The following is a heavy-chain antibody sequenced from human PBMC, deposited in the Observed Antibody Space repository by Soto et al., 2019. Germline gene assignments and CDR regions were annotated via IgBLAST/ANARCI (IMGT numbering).Heavy chain of an antibody. Sequence: GGSLRLSCTASGITFDSYAMGWVRQAPGKGLEWVSAISISGASTSFGDFVEGRFTISRDNSENTVYLQMSSLRVEDTAVYYCAEGDSGWHLWYFDHWGQGILVTVSS. J-gene: IGHJ4*02. CDR1: GITFDSYA. CDR2: ISISGAST. CDR3: AEGDSGWHLWYFDH. V-gene: IGHV3-23*01. D-gene: IGHD6-19*01.